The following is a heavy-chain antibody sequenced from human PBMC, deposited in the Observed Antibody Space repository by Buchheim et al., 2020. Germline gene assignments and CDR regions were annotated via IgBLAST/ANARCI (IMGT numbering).Heavy chain of an antibody. J-gene: IGHJ4*02. CDR3: ARWGGRAYGILTGYYNRYYFDY. V-gene: IGHV4-39*01. CDR1: RGSITSSSYY. CDR2: IYYSGST. D-gene: IGHD3-9*01. Sequence: QLQLQESGPGLVKPSETLSLTCTVSRGSITSSSYYWGWIRQPPGKGLEWTGSIYYSGSTYYNPSLKSRVTISVDTSKNQFSLKLSSVTAADTAVYYCARWGGRAYGILTGYYNRYYFDYWGQGTL.